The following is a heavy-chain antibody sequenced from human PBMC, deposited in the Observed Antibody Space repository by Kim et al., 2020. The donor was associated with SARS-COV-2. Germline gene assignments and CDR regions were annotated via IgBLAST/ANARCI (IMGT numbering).Heavy chain of an antibody. D-gene: IGHD1-26*01. CDR2: T. J-gene: IGHJ4*02. CDR3: ARGTWELAADY. Sequence: TYYNPSRKSRLTISVDTSKNQFSLKLSSVTAADTAVYYCARGTWELAADYWGQGTLVTVSS. V-gene: IGHV4-31*02.